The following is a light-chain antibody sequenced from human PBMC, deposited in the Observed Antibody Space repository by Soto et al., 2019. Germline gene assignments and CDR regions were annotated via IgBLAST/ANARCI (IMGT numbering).Light chain of an antibody. J-gene: IGKJ4*02. V-gene: IGKV1-16*02. CDR2: DAS. CDR1: QDISKH. Sequence: DIQMTQSPSSLSASVGDRVTITCRASQDISKHLAWFQQKPGKAPKSLSYDASSLQSGVPSNFSGSASGTHFTLIISSLQPEDCATYYCQQYHNYPVTFGGGTKVEL. CDR3: QQYHNYPVT.